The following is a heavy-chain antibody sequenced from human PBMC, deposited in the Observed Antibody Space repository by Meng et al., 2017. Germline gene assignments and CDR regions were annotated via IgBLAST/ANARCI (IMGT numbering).Heavy chain of an antibody. J-gene: IGHJ5*02. D-gene: IGHD2-15*01. CDR1: GYTFTSYA. Sequence: LVQSGAELKKPGASVKVSCKASGYTFTSYAMNWVRQAPGQGPEWMGWINTNTGNPTYAQGFTGRFVFSLDTSVSTAYLQISSLKAEDTAVYYCARLVAGTFGQLFDPWGQGTLVTVSS. V-gene: IGHV7-4-1*02. CDR3: ARLVAGTFGQLFDP. CDR2: INTNTGNP.